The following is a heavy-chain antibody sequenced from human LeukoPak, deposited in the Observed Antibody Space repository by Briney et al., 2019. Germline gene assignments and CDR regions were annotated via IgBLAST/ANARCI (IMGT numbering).Heavy chain of an antibody. Sequence: GGSLRLSCAASGFTFSSYGMQWVRQAPGKGLEWVAVISYDGSNKYYADSVKGRFTISRDNSKNTLYLQMNSLRAEDTAVYYCAKDRLEPLGTEPRFDYWGQGTLVTVSS. CDR1: GFTFSSYG. CDR2: ISYDGSNK. D-gene: IGHD1-1*01. V-gene: IGHV3-30*18. J-gene: IGHJ4*02. CDR3: AKDRLEPLGTEPRFDY.